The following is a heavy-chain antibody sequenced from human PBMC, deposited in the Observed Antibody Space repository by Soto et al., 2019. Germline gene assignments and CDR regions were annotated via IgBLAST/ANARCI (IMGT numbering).Heavy chain of an antibody. CDR3: ATQIYECARGTQFPSYFDS. J-gene: IGHJ4*02. D-gene: IGHD5-12*01. CDR2: IDPSDSQT. Sequence: PGESLKISCKGSGYSFAGYWITWVRQKPGKGLEWMGRIDPSDSQTYYSPSFRGHVTISATKSITTVFLQWSSLRASDTAMYYCATQIYECARGTQFPSYFDSWGQGTPVTVSS. V-gene: IGHV5-10-1*01. CDR1: GYSFAGYW.